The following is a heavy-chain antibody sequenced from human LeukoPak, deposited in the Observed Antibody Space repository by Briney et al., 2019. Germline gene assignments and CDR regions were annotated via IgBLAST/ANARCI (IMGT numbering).Heavy chain of an antibody. D-gene: IGHD2-2*01. Sequence: SETLSLTCTVSGGSISGYCWSWIRQPPGKGLEWIGYIYYSGSTNYNPSLKSRVTISVDTSKNQFSLKLSSVTAADTAVYYCARHTGSSGRGGYQLPLSQEWFDPWGQGTLVTVSS. CDR1: GGSISGYC. CDR2: IYYSGST. V-gene: IGHV4-59*08. CDR3: ARHTGSSGRGGYQLPLSQEWFDP. J-gene: IGHJ5*02.